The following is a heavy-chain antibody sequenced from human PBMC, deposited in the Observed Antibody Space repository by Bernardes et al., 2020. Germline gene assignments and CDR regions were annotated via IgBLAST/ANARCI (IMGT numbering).Heavy chain of an antibody. D-gene: IGHD2-2*01. J-gene: IGHJ5*02. V-gene: IGHV3-7*01. CDR2: IKQDGSEK. CDR1: GFTFSSYW. CDR3: ARDERGDTSCHHCWNWFDP. Sequence: GGSLRLSCAASGFTFSSYWMSWVRQAPGKGLEWVANIKQDGSEKYYVDSVKGRFTISRDKAKNSLYLQMNSLRAEDTAVYYCARDERGDTSCHHCWNWFDPWGQGSLVSVSS.